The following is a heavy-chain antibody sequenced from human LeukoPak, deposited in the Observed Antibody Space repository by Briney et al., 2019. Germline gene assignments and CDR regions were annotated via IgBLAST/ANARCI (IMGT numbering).Heavy chain of an antibody. CDR3: ARIVVVPAAIWNYYYYMDV. CDR2: IHYSGST. V-gene: IGHV4-39*07. CDR1: GGSISSSSYY. D-gene: IGHD2-2*01. Sequence: SETLSLTCTVSGGSISSSSYYWAWIRQPPGKGLEWIGSIHYSGSTYYNPSLQSRVTISIDTSKNQFSLKLSSVTAADTAVYYCARIVVVPAAIWNYYYYMDVWGKGTTVTISS. J-gene: IGHJ6*03.